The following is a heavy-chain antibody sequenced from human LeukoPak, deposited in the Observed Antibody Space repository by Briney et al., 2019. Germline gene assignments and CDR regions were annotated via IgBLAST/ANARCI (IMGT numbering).Heavy chain of an antibody. CDR3: ARHGGYSSSWFDERLYYYGMDV. CDR1: GFTSSSYW. J-gene: IGHJ6*02. V-gene: IGHV3-74*01. Sequence: GGSLRLSCAASGFTSSSYWMHWVRQAPGKGLVWVSRINSDGSSTSYADSVKGRFTISRDNAKNTLYLQMNSLRAEDTAVYYCARHGGYSSSWFDERLYYYGMDVWGQGTTVTVSS. CDR2: INSDGSST. D-gene: IGHD6-13*01.